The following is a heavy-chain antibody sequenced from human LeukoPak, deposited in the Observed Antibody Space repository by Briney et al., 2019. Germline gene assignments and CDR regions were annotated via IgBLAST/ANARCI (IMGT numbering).Heavy chain of an antibody. Sequence: PGGSLRLSCEASGFTFSSYAMTWVRQAPGKGLEWVSSISSSSGYIYYADSVKGRFTISRDNAKNSLYLQMNSLRAEDTAVYYCATTGATVAGTWGFDYWGQGTLVTVSS. CDR3: ATTGATVAGTWGFDY. CDR2: ISSSSGYI. V-gene: IGHV3-21*01. J-gene: IGHJ4*02. CDR1: GFTFSSYA. D-gene: IGHD6-19*01.